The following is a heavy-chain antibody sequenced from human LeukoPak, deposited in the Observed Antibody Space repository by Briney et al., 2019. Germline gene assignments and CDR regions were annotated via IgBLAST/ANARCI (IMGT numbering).Heavy chain of an antibody. V-gene: IGHV1-2*02. Sequence: ASVKVSCKASGYTFTGYFMHWVRQAPGQGLEWMGWINPNSGGTNYAQKFQGRVTMTRDTSISTAYMELSWLRSDDTAVYYCARGPRRDGYKERDDAFDIWGQGTMVTVSS. J-gene: IGHJ3*02. D-gene: IGHD5-24*01. CDR3: ARGPRRDGYKERDDAFDI. CDR1: GYTFTGYF. CDR2: INPNSGGT.